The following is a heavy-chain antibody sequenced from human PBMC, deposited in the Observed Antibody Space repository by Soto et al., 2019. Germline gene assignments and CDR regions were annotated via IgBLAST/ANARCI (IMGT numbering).Heavy chain of an antibody. J-gene: IGHJ4*02. V-gene: IGHV1-46*02. D-gene: IGHD6-19*01. CDR3: ARDGVPIAGRSGFFDY. CDR1: GYMFDNYY. CDR2: INPSRGLT. Sequence: ASVKVSCKASGYMFDNYYIHWLRQTPGQGLQWIGVINPSRGLTTYAQKFQGRVSMTRDTSTTTVLMELTSLTSEDTAIYYCARDGVPIAGRSGFFDYWGQGTLVTVSS.